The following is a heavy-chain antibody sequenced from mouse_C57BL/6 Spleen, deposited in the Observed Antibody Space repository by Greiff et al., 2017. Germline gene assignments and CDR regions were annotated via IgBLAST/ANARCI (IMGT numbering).Heavy chain of an antibody. D-gene: IGHD1-1*01. Sequence: EVKLVESGGGLVQPGGSLSLSCAASGFTFTDYYMSWVRQPPGKALEWLGFIRNKANGYTTEYSASVKGRFTISRDNSQSILYLQMNALRAEDSATYYCARHYYGSSPLFDYWGKGTTLTVSS. V-gene: IGHV7-3*01. CDR3: ARHYYGSSPLFDY. CDR2: IRNKANGYTT. CDR1: GFTFTDYY. J-gene: IGHJ2*01.